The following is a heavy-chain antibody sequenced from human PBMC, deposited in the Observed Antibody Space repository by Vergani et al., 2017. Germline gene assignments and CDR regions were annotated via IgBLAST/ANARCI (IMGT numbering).Heavy chain of an antibody. D-gene: IGHD5-24*01. Sequence: QVQLVESGGGVVQPGRSLRPSCPPSSFKLGDYGMHWVRQAPGRGLEWVSMTWYEGNNNYYADSVKGRFTIYKDISKNTLYLQMSVLRGDDTAVYYCARETRETPSSLDYWGQGTLVTVSS. V-gene: IGHV3-33*01. CDR2: TWYEGNNN. J-gene: IGHJ4*02. CDR3: ARETRETPSSLDY. CDR1: SFKLGDYG.